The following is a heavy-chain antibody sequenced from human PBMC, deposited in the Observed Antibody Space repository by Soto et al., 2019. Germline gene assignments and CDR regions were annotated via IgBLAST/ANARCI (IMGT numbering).Heavy chain of an antibody. CDR3: ARSQGSSTSLEIYYYYYYGMDV. CDR1: GGTFSSYA. D-gene: IGHD2-2*01. J-gene: IGHJ6*02. CDR2: IIPISETT. Sequence: QVQLVQSGAEVKKPGSSVKVSCKASGGTFSSYAISWVRQAPGQGLEWMGGIIPISETTNYAQKCKGRVTITADESKSTAYMELSSLRSEDTAVYYCARSQGSSTSLEIYYYYYYGMDVWGQGTTVTVSS. V-gene: IGHV1-69*01.